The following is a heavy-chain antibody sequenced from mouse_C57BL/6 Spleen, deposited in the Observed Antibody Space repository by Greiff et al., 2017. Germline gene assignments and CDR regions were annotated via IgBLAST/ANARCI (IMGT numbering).Heavy chain of an antibody. CDR2: IYPGDGDT. CDR1: GYAFSSSW. Sequence: QVQLQQSGPELVKPGASVKISCKASGYAFSSSWMNWVKQRPGKGLEWIGRIYPGDGDTNYNGKFKGKATLTADKSSSTAYMQLSSLTSEDSAVYFCCFTTVVARGYAMDYWGQGTSVTVSS. V-gene: IGHV1-82*01. J-gene: IGHJ4*01. CDR3: CFTTVVARGYAMDY. D-gene: IGHD1-1*01.